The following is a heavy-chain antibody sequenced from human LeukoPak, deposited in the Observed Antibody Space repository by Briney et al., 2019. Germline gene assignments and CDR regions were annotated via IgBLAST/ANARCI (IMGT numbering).Heavy chain of an antibody. CDR2: IIPILGIA. D-gene: IGHD6-13*01. CDR1: GGTFSSYT. J-gene: IGHJ4*02. CDR3: AARPHSSSWGGY. V-gene: IGHV1-69*02. Sequence: GSSVKVSCKASGGTFSSYTISWGRQAPGQGVEWMGRIIPILGIANYAQKFQGRVTITADKSTSTAYMELSSLRSEDTAVYYCAARPHSSSWGGYWGQGTLVTVSS.